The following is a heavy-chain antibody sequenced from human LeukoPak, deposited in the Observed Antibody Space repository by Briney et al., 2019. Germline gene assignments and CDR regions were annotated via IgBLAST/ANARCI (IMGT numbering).Heavy chain of an antibody. D-gene: IGHD1-7*01. Sequence: GGSLRLSCAASGFIFSNYEMTWVRQAPGKGLEWVSYISGSGNTKYYADPVTGRFTISRDKAKNSMYLQMNSLRAEDTAVYYCARTLAGTTSFHYGMDVWGQGTTVTVSS. CDR3: ARTLAGTTSFHYGMDV. V-gene: IGHV3-48*03. J-gene: IGHJ6*02. CDR2: ISGSGNTK. CDR1: GFIFSNYE.